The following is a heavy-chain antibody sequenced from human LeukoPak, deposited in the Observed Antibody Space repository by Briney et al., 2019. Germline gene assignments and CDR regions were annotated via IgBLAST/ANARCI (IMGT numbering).Heavy chain of an antibody. V-gene: IGHV5-51*01. CDR2: IYPGDSDT. CDR3: ALVVVVAAKGVNRFDP. Sequence: PGESLKISCKGSGYSFTSYWIGWVRQMPGKGLEWMGIIYPGDSDTRYSPSFQGQVTISADKSISTAYLQWSSLKASDTAMYYCALVVVVAAKGVNRFDPWGQGTLVTVSS. D-gene: IGHD2-15*01. CDR1: GYSFTSYW. J-gene: IGHJ5*02.